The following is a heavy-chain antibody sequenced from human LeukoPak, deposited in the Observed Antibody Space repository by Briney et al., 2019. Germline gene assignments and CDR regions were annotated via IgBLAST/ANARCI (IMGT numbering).Heavy chain of an antibody. Sequence: PGGSLRLSCAASGFTFSDYWMHWVRQAPGKGLEWVSRINPDGSSSNYADSVKGRFTMSRDNAKNTVYLQMNSLRAEDTAVYYCAKDRLRGVIPYYFDYWGQGTLVTVS. V-gene: IGHV3-74*01. D-gene: IGHD3-10*01. CDR1: GFTFSDYW. CDR3: AKDRLRGVIPYYFDY. J-gene: IGHJ4*02. CDR2: INPDGSSS.